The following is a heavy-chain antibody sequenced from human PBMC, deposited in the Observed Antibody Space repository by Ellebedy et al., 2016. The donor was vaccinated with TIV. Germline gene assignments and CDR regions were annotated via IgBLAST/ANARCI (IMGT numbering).Heavy chain of an antibody. V-gene: IGHV3-30*18. D-gene: IGHD2-2*01. CDR2: ISYDGSNK. Sequence: PGGSLRLSCAGAGFPFSSYGMHWVRQAPGKGLEWVAVISYDGSNKYYSDSVKGRFTISRDNSKNTLYLQMNSLRVEDTAVYYCAKDPQGVVLSAMSHWGQGTLVTVSS. J-gene: IGHJ4*02. CDR3: AKDPQGVVLSAMSH. CDR1: GFPFSSYG.